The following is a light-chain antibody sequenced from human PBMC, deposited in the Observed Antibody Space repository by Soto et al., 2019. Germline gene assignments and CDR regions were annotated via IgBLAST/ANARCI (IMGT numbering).Light chain of an antibody. CDR2: GAS. V-gene: IGKV3-20*01. Sequence: EIALTQSPGTLSLSPGERATLSCRASQSVSSSYLAWYQQKPGQAPRLLIYGASSRATGIPDRVSGSGSGTDFTLTISRLEPEDFAVYYCQQYGSSPLTFG. CDR1: QSVSSSY. J-gene: IGKJ3*01. CDR3: QQYGSSPLT.